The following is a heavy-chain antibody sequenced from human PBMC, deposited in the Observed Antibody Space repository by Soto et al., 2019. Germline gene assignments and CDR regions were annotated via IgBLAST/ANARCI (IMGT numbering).Heavy chain of an antibody. J-gene: IGHJ4*02. CDR3: ARTPFYDITMAASVDY. Sequence: QVQLVESGGGLVKHGGSLRLSCAASGFTFSDYYMSWIRQAPGKGLEWVSYISSSGSTIYYADSVKGRFTISRDNAKNSLYLQMNILRAEDTAVYYCARTPFYDITMAASVDYWGQGTLVTVSS. D-gene: IGHD3-10*01. CDR1: GFTFSDYY. CDR2: ISSSGSTI. V-gene: IGHV3-11*01.